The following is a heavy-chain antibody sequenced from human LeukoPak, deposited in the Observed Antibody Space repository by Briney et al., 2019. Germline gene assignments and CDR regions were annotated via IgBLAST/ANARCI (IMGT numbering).Heavy chain of an antibody. D-gene: IGHD3-16*01. CDR1: GGTFSSYA. Sequence: ASVKVSCKASGGTFSSYAISWVRQAPGQGLEWMGGIIPIFGTANYAQKFQGRVTITADESTSTAYMELSSLRSEDTAVYYCARDNPTWPINYYYYGMDVWGQGTTVTVSS. J-gene: IGHJ6*02. V-gene: IGHV1-69*13. CDR2: IIPIFGTA. CDR3: ARDNPTWPINYYYYGMDV.